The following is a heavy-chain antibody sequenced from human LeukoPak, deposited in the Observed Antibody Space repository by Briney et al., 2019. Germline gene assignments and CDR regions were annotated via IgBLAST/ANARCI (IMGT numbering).Heavy chain of an antibody. J-gene: IGHJ6*02. D-gene: IGHD2-15*01. Sequence: GGSLRLSCAASGFTFSDYYMSWIRQAPGKGLEWVSYISSSSSTVYYADSVKGRFTISRDNTKNSLYMQMNSLRAEDTAVYYCARVGGAILLVGEDGMDVWGQGTTVTVSS. CDR1: GFTFSDYY. CDR3: ARVGGAILLVGEDGMDV. CDR2: ISSSSSTV. V-gene: IGHV3-11*04.